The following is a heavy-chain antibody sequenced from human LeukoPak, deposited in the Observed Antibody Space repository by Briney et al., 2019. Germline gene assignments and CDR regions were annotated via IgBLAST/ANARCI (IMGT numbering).Heavy chain of an antibody. D-gene: IGHD2-15*01. CDR1: GYSFTSYW. V-gene: IGHV5-51*01. J-gene: IGHJ4*02. CDR3: ARLNSPYCSGGSCYYFDY. CDR2: IYPGDSDT. Sequence: GESLKISCKGSGYSFTSYWIGWVRQMPGKGLEWMGIIYPGDSDTRYSPPFQGQVTISADKSISTAYLQWSSLKASDSAMYYCARLNSPYCSGGSCYYFDYRGQGTLLTVSS.